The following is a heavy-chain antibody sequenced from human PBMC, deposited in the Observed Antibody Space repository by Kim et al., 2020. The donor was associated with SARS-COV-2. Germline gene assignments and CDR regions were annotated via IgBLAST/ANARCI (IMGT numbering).Heavy chain of an antibody. V-gene: IGHV3-48*02. J-gene: IGHJ4*02. CDR1: GFTFSSYS. Sequence: GGSLRLSCAASGFTFSSYSMNWVRQAPGKGLEWVSYISSSSTTIYYADSVKGRFTISRDNAKNSLYLQMNSLRDEDTAVYYCARDLPQYSSSWYYFDYWGQGTLVTVSS. CDR3: ARDLPQYSSSWYYFDY. D-gene: IGHD6-13*01. CDR2: ISSSSTTI.